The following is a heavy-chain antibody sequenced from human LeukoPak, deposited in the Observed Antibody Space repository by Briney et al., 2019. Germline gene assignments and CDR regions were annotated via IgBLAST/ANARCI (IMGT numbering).Heavy chain of an antibody. CDR3: ARLPSLYGDYYYYYGMDG. V-gene: IGHV5-51*01. J-gene: IGHJ6*02. CDR2: NYPGESDT. D-gene: IGHD4-17*01. CDR1: GDSFTSYW. Sequence: GESLKISCKGSGDSFTSYWLGWVRQMPGEGLEWMGINYPGESDTRYSASFQGQVPISDDQSISTAYLQWSSLKASDTAMYYCARLPSLYGDYYYYYGMDGWGQGTTVTVPS.